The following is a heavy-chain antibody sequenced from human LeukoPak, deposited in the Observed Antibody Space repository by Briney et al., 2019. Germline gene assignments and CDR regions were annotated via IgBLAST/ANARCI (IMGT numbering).Heavy chain of an antibody. V-gene: IGHV3-53*01. CDR2: IYSGGST. Sequence: GGSLRLSCEASGFTFSNYSMNWVRQAPGKGLEWVSVIYSGGSTYYADSVKGRFTISRDNSKNTLYLQMNSLRAEDTAVYYCARESSSGWSDWDQGTLVTVSS. J-gene: IGHJ4*02. CDR3: ARESSSGWSD. CDR1: GFTFSNYS. D-gene: IGHD6-19*01.